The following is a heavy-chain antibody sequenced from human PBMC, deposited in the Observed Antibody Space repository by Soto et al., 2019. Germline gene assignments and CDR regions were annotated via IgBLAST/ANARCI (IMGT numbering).Heavy chain of an antibody. J-gene: IGHJ4*02. CDR3: ARSIVVVTALDY. V-gene: IGHV1-58*01. CDR2: IVVGSGNT. D-gene: IGHD2-21*02. CDR1: GFTFTSSA. Sequence: VASVKVSCKASGFTFTSSALQWVRQARGQRLEWIGWIVVGSGNTNYAQKFQGRVTITRDTSASTAYMELSSLRSEDTAVYYCARSIVVVTALDYWGQGTLVTVSS.